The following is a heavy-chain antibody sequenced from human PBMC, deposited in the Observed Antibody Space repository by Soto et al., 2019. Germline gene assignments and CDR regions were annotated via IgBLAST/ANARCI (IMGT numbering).Heavy chain of an antibody. CDR3: ARPPPGNHPRKYDAFDI. CDR2: ISLSSSAK. J-gene: IGHJ3*02. CDR1: GFDFSSYA. Sequence: EVQLVESGGGWVQPGESLRLSCVGSGFDFSSYAINWVRQAPGKGLEWVSYISLSSSAKYYADFVRGRFTISRDNVKNSVYLQMNSLRDEDTAVYYCARPPPGNHPRKYDAFDIWGQGTMVTVSS. V-gene: IGHV3-48*02.